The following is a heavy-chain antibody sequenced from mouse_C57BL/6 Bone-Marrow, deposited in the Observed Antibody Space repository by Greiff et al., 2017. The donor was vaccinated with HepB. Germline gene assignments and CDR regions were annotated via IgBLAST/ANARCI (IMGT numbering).Heavy chain of an antibody. CDR3: ARLSTTVVATGAMDY. J-gene: IGHJ4*01. Sequence: EVNLVESGGGLVQPGGSLKLSCAASGFTFSDYYMYWVRQTPEKRLEWVAYISNGGGSTYYPDTVKGRFTISRDNAKNTLYLQMSRLKSEDTAMYYCARLSTTVVATGAMDYWGQGTSVTVSS. CDR1: GFTFSDYY. V-gene: IGHV5-12*01. CDR2: ISNGGGST. D-gene: IGHD1-1*01.